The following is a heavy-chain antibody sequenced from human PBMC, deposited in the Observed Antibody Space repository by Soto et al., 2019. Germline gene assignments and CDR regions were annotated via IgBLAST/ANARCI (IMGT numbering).Heavy chain of an antibody. Sequence: QVQLVESGGGVVQPGRSLRLSCAASGFVFSSYGMHWVRQAPGKGLEWVAVIWYDGSNKYYADSVKGRFTISRDNSKNMLYLHMNSLRAEDTAVYYCASHVDADYWGQGTLVTVSS. D-gene: IGHD5-12*01. CDR1: GFVFSSYG. J-gene: IGHJ4*02. CDR2: IWYDGSNK. CDR3: ASHVDADY. V-gene: IGHV3-33*01.